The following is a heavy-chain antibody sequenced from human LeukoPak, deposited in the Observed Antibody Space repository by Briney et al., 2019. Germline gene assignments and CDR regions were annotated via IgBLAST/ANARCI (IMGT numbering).Heavy chain of an antibody. Sequence: SETLSLTCTVSGGSISSYYWSWIRQPAGKGLEWIGRIYTSGSINYNPSLKSRVTMSVDTSKNQFSLKLSSVTAADTAVYYCARDDAPGLVAATADAFDIWGQGTMVTISS. CDR3: ARDDAPGLVAATADAFDI. CDR2: IYTSGSI. V-gene: IGHV4-4*07. CDR1: GGSISSYY. J-gene: IGHJ3*02. D-gene: IGHD2-15*01.